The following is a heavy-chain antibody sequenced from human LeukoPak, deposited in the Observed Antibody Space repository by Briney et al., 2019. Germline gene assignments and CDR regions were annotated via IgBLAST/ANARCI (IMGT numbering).Heavy chain of an antibody. CDR2: INHSGST. CDR3: ARVLPEEPYYYYGMDV. V-gene: IGHV4-34*01. D-gene: IGHD1-14*01. CDR1: GGSFSGYY. Sequence: SETLSLTCAVYGGSFSGYYWSWIRQPPGKGLEWIGEINHSGSTNYNPSLKSRVTISVDTSKNQFSLKLSSVTAADTAVYYCARVLPEEPYYYYGMDVWGQGTTVTVSS. J-gene: IGHJ6*02.